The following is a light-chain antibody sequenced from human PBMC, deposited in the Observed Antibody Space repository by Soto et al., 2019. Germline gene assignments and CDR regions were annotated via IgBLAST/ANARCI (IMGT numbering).Light chain of an antibody. V-gene: IGKV3-20*01. CDR3: QQYGTSPSWT. CDR1: QSVDSNS. Sequence: ETVLTQSPGTLSLSPGERATLSCRASQSVDSNSLAWYQQKPGQTPRLLMYAASTRATGIPDRFSGSGSGTDFTLTVSRLEPDDFAVYYCQQYGTSPSWTFGQGTKVEIK. CDR2: AAS. J-gene: IGKJ1*01.